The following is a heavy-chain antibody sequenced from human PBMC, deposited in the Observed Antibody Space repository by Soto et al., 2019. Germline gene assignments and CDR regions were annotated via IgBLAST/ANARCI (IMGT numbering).Heavy chain of an antibody. CDR2: VSYMGRN. CDR3: ARAPRYFDILTGSYYFDY. Sequence: SETLSLTCTVSGGSTSSVDYYWSWIRQPPGKGLEYIGYVSYMGRNDYNPSLKSRVTLSVDTSKNQFSLTLSSVTAADTAVYYCARAPRYFDILTGSYYFDYWGQGTLVTVSS. CDR1: GGSTSSVDYY. V-gene: IGHV4-30-4*08. J-gene: IGHJ4*02. D-gene: IGHD3-9*01.